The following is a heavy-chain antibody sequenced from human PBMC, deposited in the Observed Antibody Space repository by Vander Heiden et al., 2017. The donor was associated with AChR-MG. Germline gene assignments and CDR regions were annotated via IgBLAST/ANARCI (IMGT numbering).Heavy chain of an antibody. J-gene: IGHJ3*02. Sequence: EVQLLESGGCLVQPGGSLRLSCAASGFPFGRYAMSCVRQDPGKGLEWVSAISGSGGSTYYADSVKGRFTISRDNSKKTLYLKMKSMSAEDTAVYYCAKEKYGRNAFDIWCQGTMVTVSS. CDR2: ISGSGGST. CDR1: GFPFGRYA. D-gene: IGHD2-8*01. CDR3: AKEKYGRNAFDI. V-gene: IGHV3-23*01.